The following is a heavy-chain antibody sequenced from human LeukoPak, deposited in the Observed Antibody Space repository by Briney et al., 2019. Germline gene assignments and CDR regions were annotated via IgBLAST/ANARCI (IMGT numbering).Heavy chain of an antibody. CDR3: ARTKDYGDYVLNGMDV. V-gene: IGHV3-53*01. D-gene: IGHD4-17*01. Sequence: GGSLRLSCAASGFTVSSNYMSWVRQAPGKGLEWVSVIYSGGSTYYADSVKGRFTISRDNSKNTLYLQMNSLRAEDTAVYYCARTKDYGDYVLNGMDVWGQGTTVTVSS. J-gene: IGHJ6*02. CDR2: IYSGGST. CDR1: GFTVSSNY.